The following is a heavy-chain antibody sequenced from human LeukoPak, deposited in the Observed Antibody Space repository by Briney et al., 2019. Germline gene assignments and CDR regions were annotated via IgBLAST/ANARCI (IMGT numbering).Heavy chain of an antibody. J-gene: IGHJ4*02. V-gene: IGHV3-30*02. Sequence: PGGSLRLSCAASGFTFSSYGMHWVRQAPGKGLEWVAFIRYDGSNKYYADSVKGRFTISRDNAKNSVHLQMASLRDEDTAVYYCARDPDYYGSGTYFNHYFDYWGQGTLVTVSS. D-gene: IGHD3-10*01. CDR1: GFTFSSYG. CDR3: ARDPDYYGSGTYFNHYFDY. CDR2: IRYDGSNK.